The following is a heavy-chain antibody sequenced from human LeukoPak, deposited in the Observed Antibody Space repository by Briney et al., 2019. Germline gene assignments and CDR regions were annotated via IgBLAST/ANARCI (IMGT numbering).Heavy chain of an antibody. CDR1: GGSFSGYY. D-gene: IGHD3-10*01. Sequence: SETLSLTCAVYGGSFSGYYWSWIRQPPGKGLEWIGEINHSGSTNYNPSLKSRVTISVDTSKNQFSLKLSSVTAADAAVYYCARGWSTMADYWGQGTLVTVSS. V-gene: IGHV4-34*01. J-gene: IGHJ4*02. CDR2: INHSGST. CDR3: ARGWSTMADY.